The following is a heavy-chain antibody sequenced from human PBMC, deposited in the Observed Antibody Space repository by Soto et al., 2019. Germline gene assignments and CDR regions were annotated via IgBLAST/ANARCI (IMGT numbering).Heavy chain of an antibody. D-gene: IGHD6-19*01. J-gene: IGHJ4*02. CDR2: INRDGSST. CDR1: GFTLSNYW. V-gene: IGHV3-74*01. CDR3: ARDPAPIGWYDY. Sequence: GGSLRLSCVASGFTLSNYWMHWVRQAPGKGLEWVSRINRDGSSTSYADSVKGRFTISRDSAKNTLYLQMNSLRAEDTAVYYCARDPAPIGWYDYWGQGNLVTVSS.